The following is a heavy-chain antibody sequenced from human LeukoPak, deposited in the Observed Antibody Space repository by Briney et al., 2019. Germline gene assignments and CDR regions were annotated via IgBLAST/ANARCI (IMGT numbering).Heavy chain of an antibody. Sequence: ASVKVSCKASGYTSTGYYMHWVRQAPGQGLEWMGRINPNSSGTNYAQKFQGRVTMTRDTSISTAYMELSRLRSDDTAVYYCARVEAYYYDSSGWGNLDYWGQGTLVTVSS. CDR1: GYTSTGYY. D-gene: IGHD3-22*01. V-gene: IGHV1-2*06. CDR3: ARVEAYYYDSSGWGNLDY. J-gene: IGHJ4*02. CDR2: INPNSSGT.